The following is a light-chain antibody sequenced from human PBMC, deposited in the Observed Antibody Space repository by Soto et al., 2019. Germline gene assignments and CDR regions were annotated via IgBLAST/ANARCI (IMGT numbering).Light chain of an antibody. J-gene: IGKJ4*01. Sequence: EVVLTQSPGTLALSPGDRATLSCRASQTVASNFLAWYQHKPGQSPRLLIYGASTRATDIPDRFSGSGYGPDFTLTISRLEPEDSAVYYCQQYGTSPPLTFGGGNQVEIK. CDR2: GAS. CDR3: QQYGTSPPLT. CDR1: QTVASNF. V-gene: IGKV3-20*01.